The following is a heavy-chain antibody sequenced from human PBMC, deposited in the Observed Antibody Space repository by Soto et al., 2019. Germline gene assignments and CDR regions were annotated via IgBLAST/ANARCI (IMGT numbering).Heavy chain of an antibody. D-gene: IGHD6-13*01. CDR1: GYTFTGYY. Sequence: QVQLVQSGAEVKKPGASVKVSCKASGYTFTGYYMHWVRQAPGQGLEWMGWINPNSGGTNYAQKFQGGVTMTRDTCISTDYMELSRLRSDDTAVYYCARGKKLGGIYYYYYMDVWGKGTTVTVSS. V-gene: IGHV1-2*02. CDR2: INPNSGGT. J-gene: IGHJ6*03. CDR3: ARGKKLGGIYYYYYMDV.